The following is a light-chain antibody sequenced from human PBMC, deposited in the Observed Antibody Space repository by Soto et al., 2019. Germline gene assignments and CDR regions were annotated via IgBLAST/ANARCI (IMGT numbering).Light chain of an antibody. CDR3: QRYGSSLVVT. V-gene: IGKV3-20*01. CDR1: QSVSSSY. CDR2: GAS. J-gene: IGKJ5*01. Sequence: VLKKSTGTVSLFGEERVTLSSLDIQSVSSSYLAWYQQKPGQSPRLLIYGASSRATGIPDRFSGSGSGTDFTLTISRLEPQDYAVYYCQRYGSSLVVTIGQGTRLEI.